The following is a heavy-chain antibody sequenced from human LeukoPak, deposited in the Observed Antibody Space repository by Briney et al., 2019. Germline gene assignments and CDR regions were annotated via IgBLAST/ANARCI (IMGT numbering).Heavy chain of an antibody. J-gene: IGHJ4*02. CDR1: GXTVSSNY. D-gene: IGHD3-22*01. V-gene: IGHV3-66*01. CDR3: ARDQEQYDSSGYYSIPFDY. Sequence: GGSLRLSCAASGXTVSSNYVSWVRQAPGKGLEWVSVSYSGGSTYYADSVKGRFTISRDNSKNTLYLQMNSLRAEDTAVYYCARDQEQYDSSGYYSIPFDYWGQGTLVTVSS. CDR2: SYSGGST.